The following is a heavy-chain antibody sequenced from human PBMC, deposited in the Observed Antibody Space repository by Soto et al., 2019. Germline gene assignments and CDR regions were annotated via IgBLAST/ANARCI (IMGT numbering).Heavy chain of an antibody. CDR2: IIPIFGTA. Sequence: QVQLVQSGAEVKKPGSSVKVSCKASGGTFSSYAISWVRQAPGQGLEWMGGIIPIFGTANYAQKFQGRVTSTADEATSTADRELSSLRSEDTAVYYCAREIVSSSSSGWFDPWGQGTLVTVSS. D-gene: IGHD6-6*01. V-gene: IGHV1-69*01. J-gene: IGHJ5*02. CDR1: GGTFSSYA. CDR3: AREIVSSSSSGWFDP.